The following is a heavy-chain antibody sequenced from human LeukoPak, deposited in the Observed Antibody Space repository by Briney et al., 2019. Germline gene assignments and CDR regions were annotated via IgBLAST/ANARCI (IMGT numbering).Heavy chain of an antibody. CDR3: ARASYQVAAGLFDY. Sequence: PSETLSLTCTVSGGSISSYYWSWIRQPPGKELEWIGYIYYSGSTNYNPSLKSRVTISVDTSKNQFSLKLSSVTAADTAVYYCARASYQVAAGLFDYWGQGTLVTVSS. V-gene: IGHV4-59*01. CDR2: IYYSGST. D-gene: IGHD6-13*01. CDR1: GGSISSYY. J-gene: IGHJ4*02.